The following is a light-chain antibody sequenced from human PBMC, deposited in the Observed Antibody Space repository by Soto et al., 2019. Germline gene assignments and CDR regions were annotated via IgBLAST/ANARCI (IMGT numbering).Light chain of an antibody. J-gene: IGKJ1*01. CDR3: QQSYSTPRT. CDR1: QSISSY. Sequence: DIQMTPSPSSLSASVGDRVTITCRASQSISSYLNWYLQKPGKAPKLLINATSSLQSGVPSRFSSSGSGIDFTLTISSLQPEDFATYYCQQSYSTPRTFGQGTKVEIK. V-gene: IGKV1-39*01. CDR2: ATS.